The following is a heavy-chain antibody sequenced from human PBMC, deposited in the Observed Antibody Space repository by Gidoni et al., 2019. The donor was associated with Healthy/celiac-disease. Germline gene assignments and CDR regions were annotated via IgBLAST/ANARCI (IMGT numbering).Heavy chain of an antibody. D-gene: IGHD2-15*01. J-gene: IGHJ3*02. CDR3: ARGGYCSGGSCYGNRGAFDI. Sequence: QVQLVESGGGVVQPGRSLRLSCAASGFTFRSYAMHWVRQAPGKGLEWVAVISYDGSNKYYADSVKGRFTISRDNSKNTLYLQMNSLRAEDTAVYYCARGGYCSGGSCYGNRGAFDIWGQGTMVTVSS. V-gene: IGHV3-30-3*01. CDR2: ISYDGSNK. CDR1: GFTFRSYA.